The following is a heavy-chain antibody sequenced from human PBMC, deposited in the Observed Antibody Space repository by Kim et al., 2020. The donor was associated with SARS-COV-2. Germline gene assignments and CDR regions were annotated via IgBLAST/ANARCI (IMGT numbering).Heavy chain of an antibody. CDR3: TRYCSSTSCYRPQ. V-gene: IGHV3-15*01. J-gene: IGHJ4*02. CDR2: IKSKTDGGTT. D-gene: IGHD2-2*01. Sequence: GGSLRLSCAASGFTFTNAWMSWVRQAPGKGLEWVGRIKSKTDGGTTDYAAPVKGRFTISRDDSKNTLNVQMNSQKTEDTAVYYCTRYCSSTSCYRPQWGQGTLVTVSS. CDR1: GFTFTNAW.